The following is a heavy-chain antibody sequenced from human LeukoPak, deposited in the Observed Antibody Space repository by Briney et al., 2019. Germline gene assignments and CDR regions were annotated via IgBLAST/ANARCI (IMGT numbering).Heavy chain of an antibody. CDR2: IIPIFGTA. CDR3: AREDCSSTSCYLRPPALDI. CDR1: GGTFSSYA. Sequence: SVKVSCKASGGTFSSYAISWVRQAPGQGLEWMGGIIPIFGTANYAQKFQGRVTITTDESTSTAYMELSSLRSEDTAVYYCAREDCSSTSCYLRPPALDIWGQGTMVAVSS. V-gene: IGHV1-69*05. D-gene: IGHD2-2*01. J-gene: IGHJ3*02.